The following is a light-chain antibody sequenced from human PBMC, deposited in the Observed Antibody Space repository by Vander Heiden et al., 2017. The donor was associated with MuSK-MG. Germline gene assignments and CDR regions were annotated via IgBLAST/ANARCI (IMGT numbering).Light chain of an antibody. V-gene: IGKV3-15*01. CDR2: VAS. Sequence: EVVMTQSPATLSVSLWERATLSCRPSQSVTTNLAWYQQKPGQAPRLLIYVASTRATGIPARFSGSGSGTEFTLTISSLQSEDFAVYYCQQHNNWPPYTFGQGTKLEIK. CDR3: QQHNNWPPYT. CDR1: QSVTTN. J-gene: IGKJ2*01.